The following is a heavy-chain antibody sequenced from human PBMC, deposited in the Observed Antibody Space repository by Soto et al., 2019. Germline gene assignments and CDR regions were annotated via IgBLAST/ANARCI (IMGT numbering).Heavy chain of an antibody. J-gene: IGHJ4*02. CDR2: ISYDVTNK. CDR3: AKGSYSGIYSDLDY. Sequence: GGSLRLSCAVSGFTFSNYAMHWVRQAPGKGLEWVAMISYDVTNKNYADSVKGRFTVSRDNSKNTLYLQMNSLRAGDTAVYYCAKGSYSGIYSDLDYWGQGTLVTVSS. V-gene: IGHV3-30*18. D-gene: IGHD1-26*01. CDR1: GFTFSNYA.